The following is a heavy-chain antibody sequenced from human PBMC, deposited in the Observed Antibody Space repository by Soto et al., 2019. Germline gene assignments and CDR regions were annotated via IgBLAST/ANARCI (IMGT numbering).Heavy chain of an antibody. CDR1: GYTFTSYA. V-gene: IGHV1-3*01. CDR2: INAGNGST. D-gene: IGHD3-22*01. Sequence: ASVKVSCKASGYTFTSYAMHWVRQAPGQRLEWMGWINAGNGSTKYSQKFQGRVTMTRDTSTSTVYMELSSLRSEDTAVYYCARDRYYYDSSGYFNWFDPWGQGTLVTVSS. J-gene: IGHJ5*02. CDR3: ARDRYYYDSSGYFNWFDP.